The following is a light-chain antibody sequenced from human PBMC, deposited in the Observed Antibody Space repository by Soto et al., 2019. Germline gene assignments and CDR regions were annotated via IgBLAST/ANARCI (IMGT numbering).Light chain of an antibody. Sequence: QSALTQPASVSGSPGQSITISCRGATSDVVYFNLVSWYQQFPGSAPKLIIYEATKRPSGISDRFSGSKSANAASLTLSGLQADDEAHYYCCAYAGAVVFGGGTKLTVL. CDR2: EAT. V-gene: IGLV2-23*01. CDR1: TSDVVYFNL. CDR3: CAYAGAVV. J-gene: IGLJ2*01.